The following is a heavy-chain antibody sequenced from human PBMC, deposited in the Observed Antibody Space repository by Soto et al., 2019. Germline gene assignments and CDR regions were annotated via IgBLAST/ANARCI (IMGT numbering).Heavy chain of an antibody. CDR1: GGSVSSGSYY. D-gene: IGHD6-19*01. CDR3: ARAQSSGRLFDY. Sequence: PSETLSLTCTVSGGSVSSGSYYWSWIRQPPGKGLEWIGYIYYSGSTNYNPSLKSRVTISVDTSKNQFSLKLSSVTAAVTAVYYCARAQSSGRLFDYWGQGTLVT. CDR2: IYYSGST. J-gene: IGHJ4*02. V-gene: IGHV4-61*01.